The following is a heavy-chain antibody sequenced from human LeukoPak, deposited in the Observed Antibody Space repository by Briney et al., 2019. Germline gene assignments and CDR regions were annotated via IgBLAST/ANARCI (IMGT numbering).Heavy chain of an antibody. D-gene: IGHD4-11*01. Sequence: PGGSLRLSCAASGFTVSSNYMSWVRQAPGKGLEWVSVIYSGGSTYYADSVKGRFTISRDNSKNTLYLQMSSLRAEDTALYYCARRHRDSWSFDYWGQGTLVTVPA. CDR2: IYSGGST. CDR1: GFTVSSNY. J-gene: IGHJ4*02. CDR3: ARRHRDSWSFDY. V-gene: IGHV3-66*02.